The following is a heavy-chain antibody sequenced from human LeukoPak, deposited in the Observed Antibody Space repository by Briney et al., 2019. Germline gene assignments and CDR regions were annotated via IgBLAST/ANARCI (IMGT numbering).Heavy chain of an antibody. D-gene: IGHD5-24*01. V-gene: IGHV3-NL1*01. CDR3: AREMGTTALGY. Sequence: GGSLRLSCAASGFTFSSYGMHWVRQAPGKGLEWVSAIYSTESIYYADSVKGRFTVSRDSSKNTLYLQMNSLRAEDTAVYYCAREMGTTALGYWGQGTLVTVSS. J-gene: IGHJ4*02. CDR2: IYSTESI. CDR1: GFTFSSYG.